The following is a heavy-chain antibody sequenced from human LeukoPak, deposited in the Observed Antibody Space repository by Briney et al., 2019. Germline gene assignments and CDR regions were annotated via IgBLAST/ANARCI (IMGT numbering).Heavy chain of an antibody. CDR3: ARGYCSSTSCYTGIRDYYYGMDV. V-gene: IGHV3-48*04. CDR2: ISSSSSTI. CDR1: GFTFSIYS. D-gene: IGHD2-2*02. J-gene: IGHJ6*02. Sequence: PGGSLRLSCAASGFTFSIYSMNWVRQAPGKGLEWVSYISSSSSTIYYADSVKGRFTISRDNAKNSLYLQMNSLRAEDTALYHCARGYCSSTSCYTGIRDYYYGMDVWGQGTTATVSS.